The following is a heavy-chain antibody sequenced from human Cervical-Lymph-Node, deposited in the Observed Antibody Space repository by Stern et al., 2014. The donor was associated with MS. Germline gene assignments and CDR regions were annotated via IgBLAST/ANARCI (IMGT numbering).Heavy chain of an antibody. CDR1: GRTLSQLA. D-gene: IGHD4/OR15-4a*01. CDR2: LDPEDGEP. J-gene: IGHJ2*01. V-gene: IGHV1-24*01. CDR3: ATYPYYRGPTWYFDV. Sequence: QVQMVQSGAEVKKPGASVTVSCNIVGRTLSQLAIHWVRQAPGKGLEWMGGLDPEDGEPIYAQKFQGRVTMTEVSSANGGYMELSRLTSEDTAIYYCATYPYYRGPTWYFDVWGPGTLITVSS.